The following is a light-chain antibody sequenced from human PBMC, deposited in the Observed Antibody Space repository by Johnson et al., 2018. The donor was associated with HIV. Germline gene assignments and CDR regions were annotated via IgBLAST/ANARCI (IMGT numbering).Light chain of an antibody. CDR3: ATWSGSLN. J-gene: IGLJ1*01. V-gene: IGLV1-51*02. CDR2: ENN. Sequence: QSVLTQPPSVSAAPGQKVTISCSGSSSNIGNNYVSWYQHLPGTAPKLLIYENNKRPSGIPDRFSGAKSGTSATLAITGLQTGDEGDDYCATWSGSLNFGTGTKLTAL. CDR1: SSNIGNNY.